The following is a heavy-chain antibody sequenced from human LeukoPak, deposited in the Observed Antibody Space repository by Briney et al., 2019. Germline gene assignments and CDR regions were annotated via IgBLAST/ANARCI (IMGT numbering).Heavy chain of an antibody. CDR2: LSYDGSNK. Sequence: PGGSLRLSCAASGFTFSNYTMHWVRQAPGKGLEWVAVLSYDGSNKYYADSVKGRFTISRDNSKNTLYLQMNSLRAEDTAVYYCAKDRGGAAAGRSPFDYWGQGTLVTVSS. V-gene: IGHV3-30*04. D-gene: IGHD6-13*01. CDR3: AKDRGGAAAGRSPFDY. J-gene: IGHJ4*02. CDR1: GFTFSNYT.